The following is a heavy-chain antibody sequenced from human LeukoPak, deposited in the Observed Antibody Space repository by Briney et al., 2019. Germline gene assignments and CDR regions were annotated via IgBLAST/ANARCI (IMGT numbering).Heavy chain of an antibody. CDR3: AKATWTNARYYYYMDV. D-gene: IGHD3/OR15-3a*01. CDR2: FSGSGVGP. CDR1: GFTLTSYA. V-gene: IGHV3-23*01. J-gene: IGHJ6*03. Sequence: PGGSLRLSCAASGFTLTSYAMTWVRQAPGKGLEWVSTFSGSGVGPYYADSVQGRFTISRDNSKNTLYLQMNSLRAEDTAVYYCAKATWTNARYYYYMDVWGEGTTVTVSS.